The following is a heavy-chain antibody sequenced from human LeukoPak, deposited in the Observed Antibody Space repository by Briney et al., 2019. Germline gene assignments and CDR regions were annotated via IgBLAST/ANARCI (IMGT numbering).Heavy chain of an antibody. J-gene: IGHJ4*02. D-gene: IGHD1-26*01. CDR1: GFTFGSYA. V-gene: IGHV3-23*01. Sequence: GSLRLSCAASGFTFGSYAMSWVRQAPGKGLEWVSYISGRGGSTFYADSVKGRLTISRDNSKNTLYLQMNTLRAEDTAVYYCAPLAVGATELIDYWGQGTLVTVSS. CDR3: APLAVGATELIDY. CDR2: ISGRGGST.